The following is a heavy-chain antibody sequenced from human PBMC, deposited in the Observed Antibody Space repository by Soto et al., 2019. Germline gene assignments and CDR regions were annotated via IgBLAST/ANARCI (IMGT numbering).Heavy chain of an antibody. V-gene: IGHV3-23*01. D-gene: IGHD2-15*01. J-gene: IGHJ1*01. Sequence: GGSLRLSCAASGFTFSSYAMSWVRQAPGKRLEWVSAISGSGGSTYYADSVKGRFTISRDNSKNTLYLQMNSLRAEDAAVYYCAKEVVAANYFQHWGQGTLVTVSS. CDR3: AKEVVAANYFQH. CDR1: GFTFSSYA. CDR2: ISGSGGST.